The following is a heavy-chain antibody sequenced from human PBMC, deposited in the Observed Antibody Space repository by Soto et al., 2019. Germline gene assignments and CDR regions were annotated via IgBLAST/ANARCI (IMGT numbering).Heavy chain of an antibody. Sequence: QVQLQESGPGLVKPSETLSLTCTVSGGSITSYFWTWIRQPPGKGLEWIGYIYHRGNTNYNPSLKSRVTLSVDTSKNQFSLKLISVTAADTAVYYCARDKYYDSTGTFDFWGQGTLVTVSS. CDR1: GGSITSYF. D-gene: IGHD3-22*01. CDR2: IYHRGNT. CDR3: ARDKYYDSTGTFDF. V-gene: IGHV4-59*01. J-gene: IGHJ4*02.